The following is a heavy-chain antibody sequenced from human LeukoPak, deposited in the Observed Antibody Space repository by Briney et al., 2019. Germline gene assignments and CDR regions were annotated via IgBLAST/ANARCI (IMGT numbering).Heavy chain of an antibody. D-gene: IGHD3-9*01. V-gene: IGHV1-18*01. CDR1: GYTFTSYG. CDR3: AREGLRYFDWLLYPFDY. Sequence: ASVKVSCKASGYTFTSYGISWVRQAPGQGLEWMGWISAYNGNTNYAQKLQGRVTMTTDTSTSTAYMELRSLRSDDTAVYYCAREGLRYFDWLLYPFDYWGQGTLVTVSS. J-gene: IGHJ4*02. CDR2: ISAYNGNT.